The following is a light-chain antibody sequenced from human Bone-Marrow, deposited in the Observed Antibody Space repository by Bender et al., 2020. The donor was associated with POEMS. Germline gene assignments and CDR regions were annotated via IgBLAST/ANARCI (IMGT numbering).Light chain of an antibody. CDR1: SSDVGGYNY. V-gene: IGLV2-8*01. CDR3: ALWDDSLNGRV. J-gene: IGLJ3*02. CDR2: EVS. Sequence: QSALTQPPSASGSPGQSVTISCTGTSSDVGGYNYVSWYQQHPGKAPKLMIYEVSKRPSGVPDRFSGSKSGTSASLAISGLQSEDEADYYCALWDDSLNGRVFGGGTKLTVL.